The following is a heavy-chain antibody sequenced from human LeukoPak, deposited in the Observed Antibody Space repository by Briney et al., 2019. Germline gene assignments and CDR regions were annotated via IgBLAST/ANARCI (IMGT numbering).Heavy chain of an antibody. CDR2: INHSGST. D-gene: IGHD3-3*01. CDR3: ARVLYDFWSGYYGRVDY. J-gene: IGHJ4*02. Sequence: PSETLSLTCTVSGGSISSSSYYWGWIRQPPGKGLEWIGEINHSGSTNYNPSLKSRVTISVDTSKNQFSLKLSSVTAADTAVYYCARVLYDFWSGYYGRVDYWGQGTLVTVSS. V-gene: IGHV4-39*07. CDR1: GGSISSSSYY.